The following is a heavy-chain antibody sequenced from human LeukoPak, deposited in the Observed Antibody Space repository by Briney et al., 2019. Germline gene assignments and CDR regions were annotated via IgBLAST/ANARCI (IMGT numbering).Heavy chain of an antibody. Sequence: PSETLSLTCTVSGGSISSSSYYWGWIRQPPGKGLEWVANIKGDGSQKYYVDSVEGRFTISRDNAKKSVFLQMDSLRAEDTAVYFCVRDGPAFLDFDYWGQGTLVTVSS. V-gene: IGHV3-7*01. CDR1: GGSISSSSYY. J-gene: IGHJ4*02. CDR3: VRDGPAFLDFDY. CDR2: IKGDGSQK. D-gene: IGHD2-2*01.